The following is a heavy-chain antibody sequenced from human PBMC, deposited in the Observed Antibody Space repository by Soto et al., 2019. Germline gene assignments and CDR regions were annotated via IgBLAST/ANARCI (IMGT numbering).Heavy chain of an antibody. CDR1: GGSISSSSYY. V-gene: IGHV4-39*01. Sequence: PSETLSLTCTVSGGSISSSSYYWGWIRQPPGKGLEWIGSIYYSGSTYYNPSLKSRVTISVDTSKNQFSLKLCSVAAADTAVYYCASRPRYYYDSSGYYHFDYWGQGALVTVSS. CDR2: IYYSGST. J-gene: IGHJ4*02. D-gene: IGHD3-22*01. CDR3: ASRPRYYYDSSGYYHFDY.